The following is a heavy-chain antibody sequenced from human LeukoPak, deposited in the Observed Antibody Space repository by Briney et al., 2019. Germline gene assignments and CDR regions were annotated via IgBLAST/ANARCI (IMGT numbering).Heavy chain of an antibody. CDR3: ARVWPTREEFDP. J-gene: IGHJ5*02. CDR1: GYTFTNYA. Sequence: GASVKVSCKASGYTFTNYAIHWVRQAPGQGLEWTGRINAGNGDTKYSQKFQGRVTITRDTSASTAYMELSSLRSEDTAIYHCARVWPTREEFDPWGQGTLVTVSS. D-gene: IGHD1-26*01. CDR2: INAGNGDT. V-gene: IGHV1-3*01.